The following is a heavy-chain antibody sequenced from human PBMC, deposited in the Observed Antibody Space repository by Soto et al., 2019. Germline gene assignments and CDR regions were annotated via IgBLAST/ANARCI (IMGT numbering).Heavy chain of an antibody. D-gene: IGHD3-16*02. Sequence: EVQLVESGGGLVQPGGSLRLSCAASGFTFSSYSMNWVRQAPGKGLEWVSYISSSSSTIYYADSVKGRFTISRDNAKNDLYRQMNSLRDEDTAVYYCARGEGDYVWGGYRTYHWFDPWGQGTLVTVSS. CDR3: ARGEGDYVWGGYRTYHWFDP. J-gene: IGHJ5*02. CDR1: GFTFSSYS. V-gene: IGHV3-48*02. CDR2: ISSSSSTI.